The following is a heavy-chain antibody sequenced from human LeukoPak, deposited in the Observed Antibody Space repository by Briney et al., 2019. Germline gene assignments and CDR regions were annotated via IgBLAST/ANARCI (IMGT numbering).Heavy chain of an antibody. CDR3: AKGGYDYVEVGYFDS. CDR1: GFNFNNYA. Sequence: PGGSLTLSCAASGFNFNNYAMSWVRQAPGKGLVWVSHIVASSGATFYADSVKGRFTISRDHSKNTLYLQMNSLRAEDTAFYCAKGGYDYVEVGYFDSWGQGTLVTVSS. D-gene: IGHD5-12*01. CDR2: IVASSGAT. V-gene: IGHV3-23*01. J-gene: IGHJ4*02.